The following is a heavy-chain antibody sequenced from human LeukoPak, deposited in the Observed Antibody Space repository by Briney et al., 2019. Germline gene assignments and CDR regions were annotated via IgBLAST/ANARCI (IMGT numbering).Heavy chain of an antibody. CDR3: AKGYCSSTSCYQGWYFDL. J-gene: IGHJ2*01. Sequence: PGGSLRLSCAASGFIFSSYAMSWVRQAPGKGLEWVSAISGSGGSTYYADSVKGRFTISRDNSKNTLYLQMNSLRAEDTAVYYCAKGYCSSTSCYQGWYFDLWGRGTLVTVSS. CDR2: ISGSGGST. CDR1: GFIFSSYA. V-gene: IGHV3-23*01. D-gene: IGHD2-2*01.